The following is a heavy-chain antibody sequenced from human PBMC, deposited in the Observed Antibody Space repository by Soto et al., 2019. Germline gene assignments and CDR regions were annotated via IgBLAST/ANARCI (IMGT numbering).Heavy chain of an antibody. V-gene: IGHV2-5*01. J-gene: IGHJ4*02. CDR1: GFSLSTHEVG. Sequence: QITLKESGPTLMKPTQTLTLTCSFSGFSLSTHEVGVVWIRQPPGKALEWLALIYWNDDARYSPSLKNRLTITKDTSKNLVVLTMTNMDPVDTATYYCVHDGKLGYTGYDRFDYWGQGILVTVSS. CDR3: VHDGKLGYTGYDRFDY. CDR2: IYWNDDA. D-gene: IGHD5-12*01.